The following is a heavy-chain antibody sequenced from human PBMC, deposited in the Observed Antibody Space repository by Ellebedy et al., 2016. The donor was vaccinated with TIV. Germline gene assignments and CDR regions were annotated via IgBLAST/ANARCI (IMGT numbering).Heavy chain of an antibody. J-gene: IGHJ4*02. V-gene: IGHV4-34*01. CDR1: GGSFSGYY. Sequence: SETLSLXXAVYGGSFSGYYWSWIRQPPGKGLEWIGEINHSGSTNYNPSLKSRVTISVDTSKNQFSLKLSSVTAADTAVYYCARTTGGYSYGILDYWGQGTLVTVSS. CDR3: ARTTGGYSYGILDY. D-gene: IGHD5-18*01. CDR2: INHSGST.